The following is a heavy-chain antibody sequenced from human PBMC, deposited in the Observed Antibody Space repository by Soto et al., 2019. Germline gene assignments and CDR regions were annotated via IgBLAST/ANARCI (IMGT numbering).Heavy chain of an antibody. Sequence: PGGSLRLSCAASGFTFSSYSMNWVRQAPGKGLEWVSSISSSSSYIYYADSVKGRFTISRDNAKNSLYLQMNSLRAEDTAVYYCAMYMMFGPSTHPMDFWGQGITVTVSS. D-gene: IGHD3-10*02. J-gene: IGHJ6*02. CDR2: ISSSSSYI. CDR3: AMYMMFGPSTHPMDF. CDR1: GFTFSSYS. V-gene: IGHV3-21*01.